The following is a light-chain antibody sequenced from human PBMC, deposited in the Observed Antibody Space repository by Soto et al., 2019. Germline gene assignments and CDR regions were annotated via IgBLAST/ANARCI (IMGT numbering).Light chain of an antibody. V-gene: IGKV3-15*01. J-gene: IGKJ4*01. CDR2: WAS. CDR3: QQYYSAPQIT. Sequence: EIVMTQSPATLSVSPGERATLSCRASQSVSSNLAWYQQKPGQAPKLLIYWASTRESGVPVRFSGSGSGTDFTLTISSLQAEDVAVYYCQQYYSAPQITFGGGTKVEIK. CDR1: QSVSSN.